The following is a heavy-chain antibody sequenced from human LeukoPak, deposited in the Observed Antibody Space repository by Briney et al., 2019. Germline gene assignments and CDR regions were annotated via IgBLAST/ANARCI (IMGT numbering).Heavy chain of an antibody. V-gene: IGHV3-33*01. D-gene: IGHD6-19*01. CDR1: GFTFSSYG. CDR2: IWYDGSNK. CDR3: ARSSGWYEGYYFDY. Sequence: PGRSLRLFCAASGFTFSSYGMHWVRQARGKGLEWVAVIWYDGSNKYYADSVKGRFTISRDNSKNTLYLQMNSLRAEDTAVYYCARSSGWYEGYYFDYWGQGTLVTVSS. J-gene: IGHJ4*02.